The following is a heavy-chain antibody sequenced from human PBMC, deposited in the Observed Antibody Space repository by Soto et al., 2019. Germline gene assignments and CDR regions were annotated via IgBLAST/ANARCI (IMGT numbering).Heavy chain of an antibody. CDR3: AKDSSGHAGY. Sequence: QVQLVESGGGVVQPGRSLRLPCAASGFTFSSYGMHWVRQAPGKGLEWVAVISYDGSNKYYADSVKGRFTISRDNSKNTLYLQMNSLRAEDTAVYYCAKDSSGHAGYWGQGTLVTVSS. J-gene: IGHJ4*02. CDR2: ISYDGSNK. D-gene: IGHD3-22*01. CDR1: GFTFSSYG. V-gene: IGHV3-30*18.